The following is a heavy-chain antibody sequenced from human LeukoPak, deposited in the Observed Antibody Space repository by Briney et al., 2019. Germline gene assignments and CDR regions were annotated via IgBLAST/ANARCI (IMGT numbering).Heavy chain of an antibody. CDR2: INPNSGGT. J-gene: IGHJ6*02. V-gene: IGHV1-2*02. CDR1: GYTFTGYY. CDR3: ARDRDCSGGSCYSFLGYYYYGIDV. D-gene: IGHD2-15*01. Sequence: GASVKVSCKASGYTFTGYYMHWVRQAPGQGLEWMGWINPNSGGTTYAQKFHGRVTMTMDTSISTACMELSRLRSDDTAVYYCARDRDCSGGSCYSFLGYYYYGIDVWGQGTTVTVSS.